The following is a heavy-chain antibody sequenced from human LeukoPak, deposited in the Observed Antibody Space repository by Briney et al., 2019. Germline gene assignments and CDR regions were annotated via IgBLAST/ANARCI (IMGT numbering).Heavy chain of an antibody. V-gene: IGHV4-34*01. CDR1: GGSFSGYY. Sequence: SETPSLTCAVYGGSFSGYYWSWIRQPPGKGLEWIGEINHSGSTNYNPSLKSRVTISVDTSKNQFSLKLSSVTAADTAVYYCARGRSSSWYKKPLDYWGQGTLVTVSS. CDR2: INHSGST. J-gene: IGHJ4*02. CDR3: ARGRSSSWYKKPLDY. D-gene: IGHD6-13*01.